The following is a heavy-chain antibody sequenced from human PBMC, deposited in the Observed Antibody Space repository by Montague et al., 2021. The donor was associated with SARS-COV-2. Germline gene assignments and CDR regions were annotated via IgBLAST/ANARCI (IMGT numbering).Heavy chain of an antibody. J-gene: IGHJ4*02. V-gene: IGHV2-70*11. CDR3: ARIHIAAAGTGLDY. Sequence: PALVKPTKTLTLTCTFSGFSLSTSGMCVSWIRQPPGKALEWLARIDWDDDKYYSTSLKTRLTVSKDTSKNQVVLTMTNMDPVDTATYYCARIHIAAAGTGLDYWGQGTLVTVSS. D-gene: IGHD6-13*01. CDR1: GFSLSTSGMC. CDR2: IDWDDDK.